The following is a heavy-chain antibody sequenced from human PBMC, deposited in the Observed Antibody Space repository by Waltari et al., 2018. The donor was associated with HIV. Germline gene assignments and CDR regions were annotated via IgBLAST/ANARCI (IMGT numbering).Heavy chain of an antibody. CDR3: ARESEGYYASGTGNWFDP. V-gene: IGHV3-74*01. D-gene: IGHD3-10*01. CDR2: ITSDGSST. Sequence: EVQLVESGGGLVQPGGSLRLSCAASGFTFSSYWMHWVRQAPGKGLVWVSRITSDGSSTSYADSVKGRFTISRDNAKNTLYLQMNSLRAEDTAVYYCARESEGYYASGTGNWFDPWGQGTLVTVCS. J-gene: IGHJ5*02. CDR1: GFTFSSYW.